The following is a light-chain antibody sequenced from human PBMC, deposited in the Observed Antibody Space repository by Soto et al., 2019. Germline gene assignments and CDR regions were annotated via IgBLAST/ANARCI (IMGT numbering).Light chain of an antibody. Sequence: DIQMTQSPSSVSASVGDRVTITCRASQGISNWLAWYQQKPRKAPKLLISAASNLQTGVPSRFSGSGSDTDFTLTISSLQPEDFATYYCQQTNSVPITFGQGTRLEIK. CDR2: AAS. J-gene: IGKJ5*01. V-gene: IGKV1-12*01. CDR3: QQTNSVPIT. CDR1: QGISNW.